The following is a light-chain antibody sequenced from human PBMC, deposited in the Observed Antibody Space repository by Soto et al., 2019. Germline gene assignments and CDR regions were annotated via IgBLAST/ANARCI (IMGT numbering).Light chain of an antibody. CDR3: QQYNSYSTWT. CDR2: DAS. CDR1: QSISSW. V-gene: IGKV1-5*01. Sequence: EIQKTQFPSTLVSYLGERVTHTSRASQSISSWLAWYQQKPGIAPKLLIYDASSLESGVPSRFSGSGSGTEFTLTISSLQPDDFATYYCQQYNSYSTWTFGQGTKVDIK. J-gene: IGKJ1*01.